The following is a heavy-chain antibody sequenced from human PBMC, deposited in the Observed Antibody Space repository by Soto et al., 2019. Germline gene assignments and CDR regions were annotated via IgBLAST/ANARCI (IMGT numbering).Heavy chain of an antibody. CDR2: IAAGGRTT. Sequence: EVQLVESGGGLVQPGGSLRLSCEASGFTLSGYAMNWVRQAAGKGPEWVTYIAAGGRTTYYAESVRGRFTVSRDDAKNSLFLHMNSLRGEDTAVYYCARDKGNSGYGNDLWGQGTLVTVSS. CDR1: GFTLSGYA. J-gene: IGHJ5*02. V-gene: IGHV3-48*03. D-gene: IGHD5-12*01. CDR3: ARDKGNSGYGNDL.